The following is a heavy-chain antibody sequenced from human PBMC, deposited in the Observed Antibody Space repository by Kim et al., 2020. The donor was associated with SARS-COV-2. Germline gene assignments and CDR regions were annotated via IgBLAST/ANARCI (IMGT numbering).Heavy chain of an antibody. Sequence: SVKGRFPIPRANSKNTLSLKMNSLRAEDTAVYYCARDVPLARSEDAFDIWGQGTMVTVSS. V-gene: IGHV3-30*07. J-gene: IGHJ3*02. CDR3: ARDVPLARSEDAFDI. D-gene: IGHD3-10*01.